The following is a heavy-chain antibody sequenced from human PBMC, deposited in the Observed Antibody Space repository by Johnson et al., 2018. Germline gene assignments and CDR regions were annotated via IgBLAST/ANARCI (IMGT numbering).Heavy chain of an antibody. Sequence: EVQLVESGGGLVQPGGSLKLSCAASGFTFSGSAMHWVRQASGKGLEWVGRIRSKTDGGTTDYAAPVKGRFTISRDDSKNTLYLQMNSLRAEDTAVYYCARDLRYCSSTSCYIRDGYAFDIWGQGTMVTVSS. CDR3: ARDLRYCSSTSCYIRDGYAFDI. CDR1: GFTFSGSA. J-gene: IGHJ3*02. V-gene: IGHV3-15*01. D-gene: IGHD2-2*02. CDR2: IRSKTDGGTT.